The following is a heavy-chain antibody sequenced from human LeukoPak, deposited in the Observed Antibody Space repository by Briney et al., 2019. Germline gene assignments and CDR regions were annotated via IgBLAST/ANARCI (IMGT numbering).Heavy chain of an antibody. V-gene: IGHV3-33*06. CDR3: AKSESKDCGGDCYVAFDY. CDR2: IWYDGSNK. D-gene: IGHD2-21*02. CDR1: GFTFSSYG. J-gene: IGHJ4*02. Sequence: PGGSLRLSCAASGFTFSSYGMHWVRQAPGKGLEWVAVIWYDGSNKYYADSVKGRFTISRDNSKNTLYLQMNSLRAEDTAVYYCAKSESKDCGGDCYVAFDYWGQGTLVTVSS.